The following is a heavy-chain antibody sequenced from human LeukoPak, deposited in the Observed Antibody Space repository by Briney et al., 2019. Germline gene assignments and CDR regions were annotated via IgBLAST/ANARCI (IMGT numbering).Heavy chain of an antibody. CDR2: IFPSGGEI. J-gene: IGHJ4*02. CDR3: ATYRQVLLPFES. Sequence: GGSLRLSSAASGFTLSSYGMSWVRQPPGKGLEWVSSIFPSGGEIHYADSVRGRFTISRDNSKSILSLQMNSLRAEDTAIYYCATYRQVLLPFESWGQGTLVTVSS. CDR1: GFTLSSYG. V-gene: IGHV3-23*01. D-gene: IGHD5-18*01.